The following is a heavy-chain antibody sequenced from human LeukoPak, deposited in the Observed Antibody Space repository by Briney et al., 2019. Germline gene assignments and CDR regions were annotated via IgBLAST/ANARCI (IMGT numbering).Heavy chain of an antibody. V-gene: IGHV3-23*01. CDR3: ARNENSGWGYFDY. CDR1: RFTFNSYA. J-gene: IGHJ4*02. Sequence: GGSLRLSCAASRFTFNSYAMSWVRQAPGKGLEWVSVIGGSNGITFYVGSVKGRLTISRDNFKDTLYLQMNSLRAEDTAVYYCARNENSGWGYFDYWGQGTLVTVSS. CDR2: IGGSNGIT. D-gene: IGHD5-12*01.